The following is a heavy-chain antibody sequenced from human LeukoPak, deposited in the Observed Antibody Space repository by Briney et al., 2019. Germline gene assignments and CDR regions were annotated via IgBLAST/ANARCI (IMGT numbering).Heavy chain of an antibody. CDR3: ARDLDGYKVPPGD. Sequence: GGSLRLSCAASGFTFSDYWMHWVRHAPGKGLEWVSRINIDGSNTDYADSVRGRFTISRDNAKNTLYLRMNSLRAEDTAVYYCARDLDGYKVPPGDWGQGTLVTVSS. D-gene: IGHD5-24*01. V-gene: IGHV3-74*01. CDR2: INIDGSNT. CDR1: GFTFSDYW. J-gene: IGHJ4*02.